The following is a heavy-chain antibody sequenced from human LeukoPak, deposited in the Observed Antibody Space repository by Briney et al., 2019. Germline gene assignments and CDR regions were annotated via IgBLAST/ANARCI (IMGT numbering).Heavy chain of an antibody. D-gene: IGHD3-10*01. J-gene: IGHJ3*02. CDR1: GFTFSSYE. CDR3: ARVGWELLGAFDI. CDR2: ISSSGSTI. V-gene: IGHV3-48*03. Sequence: GGSLRLSCAASGFTFSSYEMNWVRQAPGKGLEWVSYISSSGSTIYYADSVKGRLTISRDNAKNSLYLQMNSLRAEDTAVYYCARVGWELLGAFDIWGQGTMVTVSS.